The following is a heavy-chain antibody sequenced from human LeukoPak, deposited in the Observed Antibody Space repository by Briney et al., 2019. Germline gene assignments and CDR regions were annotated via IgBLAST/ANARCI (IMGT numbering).Heavy chain of an antibody. Sequence: SETLSLTCTVSGYSISSGYYWGWIRQPPGKGLEWIGSIYHSGSTYYNPSLKSRVTISVDTSKNQFSLKLRSVTAADTAVYYCARLLRYCSSTSCSKGVDYWGQGTLVTVSS. CDR1: GYSISSGYY. J-gene: IGHJ4*02. CDR2: IYHSGST. V-gene: IGHV4-38-2*02. D-gene: IGHD2-2*01. CDR3: ARLLRYCSSTSCSKGVDY.